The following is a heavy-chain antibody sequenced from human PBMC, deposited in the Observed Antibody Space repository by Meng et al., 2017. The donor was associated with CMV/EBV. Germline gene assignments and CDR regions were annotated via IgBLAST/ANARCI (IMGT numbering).Heavy chain of an antibody. CDR2: IIPIFGTA. CDR1: GYTFTSYG. D-gene: IGHD4/OR15-4a*01. J-gene: IGHJ6*02. Sequence: PVKVSCKASGYTFTSYGISWVRQAPGQGLEWMGWIIPIFGTANYAQKFQGRVTITTDESTSTAYMELSSLRSEDTAVYYCARAYLTRPYGMDVWGQGTTVTVSS. V-gene: IGHV1-69*05. CDR3: ARAYLTRPYGMDV.